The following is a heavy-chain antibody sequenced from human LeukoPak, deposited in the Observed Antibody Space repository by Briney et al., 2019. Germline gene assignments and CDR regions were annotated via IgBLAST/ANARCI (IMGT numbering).Heavy chain of an antibody. CDR1: GFTSSAYA. V-gene: IGHV3-30-3*01. J-gene: IGHJ3*02. D-gene: IGHD6-19*01. CDR3: AIRPSSRPAVARPGAFDI. CDR2: TSDDGNSN. Sequence: PGGSLRLSCAASGFTSSAYAMHWVRQAPGKGLKWVAVTSDDGNSNYYIDSVKGRFTVSRDSAKNTLYLQMNSLRAEDTAVYYCAIRPSSRPAVARPGAFDIWGQGTMVTVSS.